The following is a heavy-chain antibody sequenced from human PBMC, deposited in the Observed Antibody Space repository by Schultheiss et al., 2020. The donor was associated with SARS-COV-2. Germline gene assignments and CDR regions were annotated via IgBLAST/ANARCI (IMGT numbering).Heavy chain of an antibody. V-gene: IGHV4-4*07. D-gene: IGHD3-10*01. CDR2: IYHSGST. CDR3: ARVDSRLLWFGERADNWFDP. Sequence: SETLSLTCTVSGGSISSYYWSWIRQPAGKGLEWIGSIYHSGSTYYNPSLKSRVTISVDTSKNQFSLKLSSVTAADTAVYYCARVDSRLLWFGERADNWFDPWGQGTLVTVSS. CDR1: GGSISSYY. J-gene: IGHJ5*02.